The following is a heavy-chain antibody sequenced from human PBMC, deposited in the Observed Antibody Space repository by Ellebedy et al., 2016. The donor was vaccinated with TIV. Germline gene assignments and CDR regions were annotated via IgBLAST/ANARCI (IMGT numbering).Heavy chain of an antibody. CDR2: ISSSGTYI. D-gene: IGHD6-19*01. V-gene: IGHV3-21*01. Sequence: GESLKISXAASGFTFSSYNMNWVRQAPGKGLEWVSSISSSGTYIYYADSVKGRFTISRDNAKNSLYLQMNSLRAEDTAVYYCASLTGDSSGWFDYWGQGTLVTVSS. CDR3: ASLTGDSSGWFDY. J-gene: IGHJ4*02. CDR1: GFTFSSYN.